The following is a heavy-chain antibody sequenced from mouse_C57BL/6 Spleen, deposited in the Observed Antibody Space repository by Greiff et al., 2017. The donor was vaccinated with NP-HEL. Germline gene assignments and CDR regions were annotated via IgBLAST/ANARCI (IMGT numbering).Heavy chain of an antibody. CDR3: ARGEDYDGKRFAY. V-gene: IGHV1-19*01. CDR1: GYTFTDYY. D-gene: IGHD2-4*01. Sequence: EVQLQQSGPVLVKPGASVKMSCKASGYTFTDYYMNWMKQSHGKSLEWIGVINPYNGGTSYNQKFKGKATLTVDKSSSTAYMELNSLTSEDSAVYYCARGEDYDGKRFAYWGQGTLVTVSA. CDR2: INPYNGGT. J-gene: IGHJ3*01.